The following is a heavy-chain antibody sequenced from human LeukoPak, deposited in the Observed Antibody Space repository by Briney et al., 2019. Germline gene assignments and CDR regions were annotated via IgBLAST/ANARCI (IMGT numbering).Heavy chain of an antibody. CDR1: GYTFTSYW. Sequence: GESLKISCKGSGYTFTSYWIAWVRQMPGKGLEWMGIIHPGDSDTRYSPSFQGQVTISVDKSITTAYLQWSSLKASDSAMYYCARALGYCSSTNCYLASDYWGQGTLVTVSS. J-gene: IGHJ4*02. CDR3: ARALGYCSSTNCYLASDY. V-gene: IGHV5-51*01. CDR2: IHPGDSDT. D-gene: IGHD2-2*01.